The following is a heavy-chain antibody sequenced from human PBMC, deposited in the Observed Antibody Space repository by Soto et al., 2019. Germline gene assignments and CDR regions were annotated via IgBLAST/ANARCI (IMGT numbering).Heavy chain of an antibody. J-gene: IGHJ4*02. CDR2: ISGSGGST. CDR3: AKDPRRERGRGGDYFDY. Sequence: GGSLRLSCAASGFTFSSYAMSWVRQAPGKGLEWVSAISGSGGSTYYADSVKGRFTISRDNSKNTLYLQMNSLRAEDTAVYYCAKDPRRERGRGGDYFDYWGQGTLVTVSS. D-gene: IGHD1-1*01. CDR1: GFTFSSYA. V-gene: IGHV3-23*01.